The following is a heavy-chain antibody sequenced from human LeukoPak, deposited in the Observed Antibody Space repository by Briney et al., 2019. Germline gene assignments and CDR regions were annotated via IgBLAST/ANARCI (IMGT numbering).Heavy chain of an antibody. V-gene: IGHV3-74*01. CDR2: INIDGGST. J-gene: IGHJ4*02. CDR3: ARIGSGYDGDYFDL. CDR1: GFTFSRYW. Sequence: PGGSLRLSCAASGFTFSRYWMQWVRQAPGKGLVWVSRINIDGGSTSYADSVKGRFTIFRDNAKNTLYLQMNSLRAEDTALYYCARIGSGYDGDYFDLWGQGTLVTVSS. D-gene: IGHD5-12*01.